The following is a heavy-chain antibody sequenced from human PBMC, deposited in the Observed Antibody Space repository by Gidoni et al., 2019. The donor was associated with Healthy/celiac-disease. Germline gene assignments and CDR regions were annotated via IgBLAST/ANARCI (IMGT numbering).Heavy chain of an antibody. Sequence: EVQLVESGGGLVQPGGSLRLSCAASGFTFSDHYMDWVRQAPGKGLEWVGRTRNKANSYTTEYAASVKGRFTISRDDSKNSLYLQMNSLKTEDTAVYYCARGLDDGDFSRWGQGTLVTVSS. V-gene: IGHV3-72*01. J-gene: IGHJ4*02. CDR3: ARGLDDGDFSR. D-gene: IGHD4-17*01. CDR1: GFTFSDHY. CDR2: TRNKANSYTT.